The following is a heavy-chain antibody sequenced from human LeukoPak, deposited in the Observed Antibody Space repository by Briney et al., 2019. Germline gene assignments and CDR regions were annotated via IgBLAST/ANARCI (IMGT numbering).Heavy chain of an antibody. V-gene: IGHV4-34*01. CDR1: GGSFSGYY. CDR3: ARVRVPSYYYGMDV. CDR2: INHSGST. J-gene: IGHJ6*02. Sequence: KTSETLSLTCAVYGGSFSGYYWSWIRQPPGKGLEWIGEINHSGSTNYNPSLKSRVTISVDTSKNQFSLKLSSVTAADTAVYYCARVRVPSYYYGMDVWGQGTTVTVSS. D-gene: IGHD1-1*01.